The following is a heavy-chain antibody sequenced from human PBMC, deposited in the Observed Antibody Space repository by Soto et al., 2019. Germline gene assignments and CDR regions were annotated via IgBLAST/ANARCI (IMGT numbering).Heavy chain of an antibody. CDR2: ISGSGGST. CDR3: AKGRGYCTSTSCYVGSDY. Sequence: EVQLLESGGGLVQPGGSLRLSCAASGFTFSSYAMSWVRQAPGKGLEWVSAISGSGGSTYYADSVKGRFTISRDNSKNTLYLQMNSLRAEDTAAYYCAKGRGYCTSTSCYVGSDYWGQGTLVTVSS. D-gene: IGHD2-2*01. J-gene: IGHJ4*02. CDR1: GFTFSSYA. V-gene: IGHV3-23*01.